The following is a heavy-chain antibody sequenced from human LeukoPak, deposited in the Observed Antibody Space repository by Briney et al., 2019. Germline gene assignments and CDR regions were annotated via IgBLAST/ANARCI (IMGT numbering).Heavy chain of an antibody. D-gene: IGHD2-2*01. Sequence: PSGTLSLTCAVSGGSISSSNWWSWVRQPPGKGLEWIGEIYHSGSTNYNPSLKSRVTISVDTSKNQFSLKLSSVTAADTAVYYCARGTYYYYYYMDVWGKGTTVTISS. J-gene: IGHJ6*03. CDR3: ARGTYYYYYYMDV. CDR1: GGSISSSNW. CDR2: IYHSGST. V-gene: IGHV4-4*02.